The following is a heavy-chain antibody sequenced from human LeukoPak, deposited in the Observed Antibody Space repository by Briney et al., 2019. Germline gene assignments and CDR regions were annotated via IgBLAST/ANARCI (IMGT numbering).Heavy chain of an antibody. CDR1: GGSFSGYY. V-gene: IGHV4-34*01. CDR3: ARGRRHFDY. CDR2: INHSGST. J-gene: IGHJ4*02. Sequence: SETLSLTCAVYGGSFSGYYWSWIRQPPGKGLEWIGEINHSGSTNYNPSLKSRVTISVDTSKNQFSLKLSSVTAADTAVYYCARGRRHFDYWGQGTLVTVSS.